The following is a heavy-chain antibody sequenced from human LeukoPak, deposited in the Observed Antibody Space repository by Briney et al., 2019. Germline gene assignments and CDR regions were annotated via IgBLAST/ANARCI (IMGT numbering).Heavy chain of an antibody. D-gene: IGHD6-13*01. CDR3: ARATIAASLVGAFDI. V-gene: IGHV3-53*01. Sequence: GGSLRLSCEASEFTFSNYWMSWVRQAPGKGLEWVSVIYSGGSTYYADSVKGRFTISRDNSKNTLYLQMNSLRAEDTAVYYCARATIAASLVGAFDIWGQGTMVTVSS. J-gene: IGHJ3*02. CDR1: EFTFSNYW. CDR2: IYSGGST.